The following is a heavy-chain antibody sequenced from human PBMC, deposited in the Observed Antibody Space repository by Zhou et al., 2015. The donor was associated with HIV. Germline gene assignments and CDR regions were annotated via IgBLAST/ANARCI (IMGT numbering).Heavy chain of an antibody. CDR3: ASPKYCSSTSCYGYYYMDV. V-gene: IGHV1-69*01. D-gene: IGHD2-2*01. J-gene: IGHJ6*03. CDR2: VIPIFGTG. CDR1: GGPFSSYA. Sequence: QVQLVQSGAEVKKPGSSVKVSCKASGGPFSSYALNWVRQAPGQGLEWMGAVIPIFGTGKYSQKFQGRVTITADESTSTAYMELSSLRSEDTAVYYCASPKYCSSTSCYGYYYMDVWGKGTTVTVSS.